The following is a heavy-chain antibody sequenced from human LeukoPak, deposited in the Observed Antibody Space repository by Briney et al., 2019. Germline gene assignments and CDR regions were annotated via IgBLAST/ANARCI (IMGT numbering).Heavy chain of an antibody. D-gene: IGHD3-10*01. J-gene: IGHJ4*02. Sequence: GSLRLSCAASGLTFSYNWMHWVRQAPGKGLVWVSRISSDGRTTHYADSVKGRFTISRDSAKNTLFLQMNDLRAEDTAVYYCLGYYSGSPNWGQGTLVTVSS. CDR3: LGYYSGSPN. CDR2: ISSDGRTT. V-gene: IGHV3-74*01. CDR1: GLTFSYNW.